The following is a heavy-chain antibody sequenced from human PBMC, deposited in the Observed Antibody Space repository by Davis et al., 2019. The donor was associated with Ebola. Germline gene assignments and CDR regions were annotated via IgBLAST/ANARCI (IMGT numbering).Heavy chain of an antibody. J-gene: IGHJ1*01. CDR1: GFSFSSYW. Sequence: GGSLRLSCVASGFSFSSYWMSWVRQAPGKGLEWVSYISSSSSYTNYADSVKGRFTISRDNAKNSLYLQMNSLRAEDTAVYYCANSVVTDWGQGTLVTVSS. V-gene: IGHV3-21*05. CDR2: ISSSSSYT. CDR3: ANSVVTD. D-gene: IGHD2-21*02.